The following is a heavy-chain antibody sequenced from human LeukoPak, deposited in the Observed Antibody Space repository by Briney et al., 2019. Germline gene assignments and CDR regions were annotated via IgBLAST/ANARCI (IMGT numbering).Heavy chain of an antibody. CDR2: INPNSGGT. V-gene: IGHV1-2*02. CDR3: ARDRSSSWYYYYYYMDV. Sequence: ASVKVSCKASGYTFSLYYLHWVRQAPGQGLEWMGWINPNSGGTNYAQKFQGRVTMTRDTSISTAYMELSRLRSDDTAVYYCARDRSSSWYYYYYYMDVWGKGTTVTVSS. D-gene: IGHD6-13*01. CDR1: GYTFSLYY. J-gene: IGHJ6*03.